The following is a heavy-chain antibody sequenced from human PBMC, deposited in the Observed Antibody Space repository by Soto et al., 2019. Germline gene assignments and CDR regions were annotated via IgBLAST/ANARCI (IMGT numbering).Heavy chain of an antibody. CDR2: ISYDGSNK. D-gene: IGHD6-19*01. V-gene: IGHV3-30-3*01. Sequence: QVQLVESGGGVVQPGRSLRLSCAASGFTFSSYAMHWVRQAPGKGLEWVAVISYDGSNKYYADSVKGRFTISRDNSKNTLYLQMNSLRAEDTAVYYCARDGESSGWVAFDIWGQGTMVTVSS. CDR3: ARDGESSGWVAFDI. J-gene: IGHJ3*02. CDR1: GFTFSSYA.